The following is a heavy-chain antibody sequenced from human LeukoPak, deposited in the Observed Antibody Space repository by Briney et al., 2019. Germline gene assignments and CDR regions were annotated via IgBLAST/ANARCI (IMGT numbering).Heavy chain of an antibody. Sequence: SETLSLTCTVSGGSISSSSYYWGWIRQPPGKGLEWIGSIYYSGSTYYNPSLKSRATISVDTSKNQFSLKLSSVTAADTAVYYCARVSEVGATEHDAFDIWGQGTMVTVSS. CDR3: ARVSEVGATEHDAFDI. D-gene: IGHD1-26*01. J-gene: IGHJ3*02. CDR2: IYYSGST. V-gene: IGHV4-39*07. CDR1: GGSISSSSYY.